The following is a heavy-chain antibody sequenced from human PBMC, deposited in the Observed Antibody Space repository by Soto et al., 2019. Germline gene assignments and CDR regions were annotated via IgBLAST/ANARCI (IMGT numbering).Heavy chain of an antibody. CDR2: IYYSGST. J-gene: IGHJ1*01. Sequence: PSETLSLTCAVSGGSISSGGYYWSWIRQHPGKGLEWIGYIYYSGSTYYNPSLKSRVTISVDTSKNQFSLKLSSVTAADTAVYYCASSVPPVYFQHWGQGTLVTVSS. V-gene: IGHV4-31*11. CDR1: GGSISSGGYY. CDR3: ASSVPPVYFQH.